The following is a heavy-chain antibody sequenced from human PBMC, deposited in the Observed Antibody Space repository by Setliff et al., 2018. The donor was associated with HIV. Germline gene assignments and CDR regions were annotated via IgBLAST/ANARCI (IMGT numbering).Heavy chain of an antibody. CDR2: INQDGSQK. V-gene: IGHV3-7*01. J-gene: IGHJ4*02. D-gene: IGHD2-8*01. CDR3: AREFVPTGFFDF. CDR1: GFTFNNAW. Sequence: PGGSLRLSCAASGFTASGFTFNNAWMSWVRQAPGKGLEWVASINQDGSQKYHVASVKGRSTISRDNAQSSLYLEVNGLRAEDAAVYYCAREFVPTGFFDFWGLGSLVTVSS.